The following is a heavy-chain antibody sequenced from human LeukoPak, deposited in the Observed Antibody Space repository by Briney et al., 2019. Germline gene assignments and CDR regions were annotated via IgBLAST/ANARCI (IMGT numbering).Heavy chain of an antibody. CDR2: INRSGVT. D-gene: IGHD3-3*01. Sequence: SETLSLTCAVYGGSFTGYYWSWIRQSPGKGLEWIGEINRSGVTNYNPSLKSRVTISVDTSKNQFSLKLSSVTAADTAVYYCARRAIFGVVITRGFDYWGQGTLVTVSS. CDR3: ARRAIFGVVITRGFDY. CDR1: GGSFTGYY. V-gene: IGHV4-34*01. J-gene: IGHJ4*02.